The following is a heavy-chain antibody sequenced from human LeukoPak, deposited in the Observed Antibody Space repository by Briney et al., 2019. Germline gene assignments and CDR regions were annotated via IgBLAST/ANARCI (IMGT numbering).Heavy chain of an antibody. CDR2: IYYSGST. D-gene: IGHD2-21*02. CDR3: AKEVVVTASMDV. CDR1: GGSISSYY. V-gene: IGHV4-59*01. Sequence: SETLSLTCTVSGGSISSYYWSWIRQPPGKGLEWIGYIYYSGSTNYNPSLKSRVTISVDTSKNQFSLKLSSVIAADTAVYYCAKEVVVTASMDVWGQGTTVTVSS. J-gene: IGHJ6*02.